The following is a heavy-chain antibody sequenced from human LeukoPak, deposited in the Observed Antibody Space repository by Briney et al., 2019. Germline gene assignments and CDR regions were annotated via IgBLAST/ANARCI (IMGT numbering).Heavy chain of an antibody. Sequence: GGSLRLSCAASGFTFSSYSMNWVRQAPGKGLEWVSYISSSSSTIYYADSVKGRFTISRDNSKNTLYLQMNSLRAEDTAVYYCARGRELTGYWGQGTLVTVSS. CDR3: ARGRELTGY. J-gene: IGHJ4*02. D-gene: IGHD1-7*01. CDR2: ISSSSSTI. CDR1: GFTFSSYS. V-gene: IGHV3-48*01.